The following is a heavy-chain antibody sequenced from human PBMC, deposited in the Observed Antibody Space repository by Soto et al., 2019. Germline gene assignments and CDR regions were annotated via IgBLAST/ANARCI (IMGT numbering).Heavy chain of an antibody. CDR3: ARGSSNSLNY. CDR2: IYSDGST. CDR1: GFTVSNNY. Sequence: EVQLVEFGGGLVQPGGSLRLSCAASGFTVSNNYINWVRQAPGKGLEWVSVIYSDGSTYHADSVKGRFTVSRDNSKNILYLQMNSLRAEDTAVYYCARGSSNSLNYWGQGTLVTGSS. D-gene: IGHD1-1*01. J-gene: IGHJ4*02. V-gene: IGHV3-66*01.